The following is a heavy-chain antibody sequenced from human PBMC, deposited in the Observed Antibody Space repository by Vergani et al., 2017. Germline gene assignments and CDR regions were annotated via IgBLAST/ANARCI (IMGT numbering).Heavy chain of an antibody. J-gene: IGHJ4*02. CDR3: AWDRTAMPQGY. V-gene: IGHV1-18*01. Sequence: QVQLLQSGAEVKKPGASVKVSCKASGYTFTSYGIRWVRQAPGQGLEWMGWISAYNGNTNYAQKLQGRVTMTTDTSTSTDYMELRSLRSDDTAVYYCAWDRTAMPQGYWGQGTLVTVSS. CDR1: GYTFTSYG. D-gene: IGHD5-18*01. CDR2: ISAYNGNT.